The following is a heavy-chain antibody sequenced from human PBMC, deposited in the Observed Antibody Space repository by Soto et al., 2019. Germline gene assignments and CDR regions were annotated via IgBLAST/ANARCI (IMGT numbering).Heavy chain of an antibody. D-gene: IGHD1-26*01. V-gene: IGHV4-30-4*01. J-gene: IGHJ4*02. CDR3: ARDASGSYTFDY. Sequence: SETLSLTCTVSGVSIRSGDYYWSWIRQPPGKGLEWIGYIYYSGSTYYNPSLKSRVTISVDTSKNQFSLKLSSVTAADTAVYYCARDASGSYTFDYWGQGTLVTVSS. CDR2: IYYSGST. CDR1: GVSIRSGDYY.